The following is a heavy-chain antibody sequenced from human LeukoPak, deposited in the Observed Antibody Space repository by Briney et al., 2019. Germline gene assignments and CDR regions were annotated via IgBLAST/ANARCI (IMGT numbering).Heavy chain of an antibody. D-gene: IGHD4-17*01. CDR1: DGSINTPNYY. J-gene: IGHJ4*02. CDR2: IYTSGST. CDR3: ARDSATTLLDY. Sequence: SSETLSLTCTVSDGSINTPNYYWSWIRQPAGKGLEWIGRIYTSGSTNYNPSLKSRVTMSVDTSKNQFSLKLSSVTAADTAVYYCARDSATTLLDYWGQGTLVTVSS. V-gene: IGHV4-61*02.